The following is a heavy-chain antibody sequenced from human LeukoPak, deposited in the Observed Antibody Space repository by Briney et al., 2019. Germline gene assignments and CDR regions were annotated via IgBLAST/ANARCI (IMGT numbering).Heavy chain of an antibody. J-gene: IGHJ3*02. Sequence: GGSLRLSCAAFGFTFDDYGMSWVRQAPGKGLEWVSSISSSSSYIYYADSVKGRFTISRDNAKNSLYLQMNSLGAEDTAVYYCARVRIVVPAATDAFDIWGQGTMVTVSS. D-gene: IGHD2-2*01. CDR3: ARVRIVVPAATDAFDI. CDR1: GFTFDDYG. V-gene: IGHV3-21*01. CDR2: ISSSSSYI.